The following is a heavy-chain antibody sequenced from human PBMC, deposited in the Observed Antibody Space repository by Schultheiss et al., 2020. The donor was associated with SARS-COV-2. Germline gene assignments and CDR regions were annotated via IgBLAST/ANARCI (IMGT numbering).Heavy chain of an antibody. Sequence: SETLSLTCAVYGGSFSGYYWSWIRQHPGKGLEWIGSIYHSGTTYYNPSLKSRVTISVDTSKNQFSLKLSSVTAADTAIYYCARDHPLGSNSGWFGLDYYNGMDVWGQGTTVTVSS. CDR1: GGSFSGYY. D-gene: IGHD6-19*01. CDR3: ARDHPLGSNSGWFGLDYYNGMDV. V-gene: IGHV4-34*01. J-gene: IGHJ6*02. CDR2: IYHSGTT.